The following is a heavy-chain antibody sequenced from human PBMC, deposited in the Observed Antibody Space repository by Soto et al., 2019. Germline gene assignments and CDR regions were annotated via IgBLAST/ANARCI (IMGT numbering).Heavy chain of an antibody. V-gene: IGHV3-74*01. Sequence: EVQLVESGGGLVQPGGSLRLSCAASGFTFSSYWMHWVRQAPGKGLVWVSRINSDGSSTSYADSVKGRFTISRDNAKNTLYLQMNSLRAEDTAVYYCARGSVQLWLKLSHMDVWGKGTTVTVSS. J-gene: IGHJ6*03. CDR1: GFTFSSYW. CDR2: INSDGSST. CDR3: ARGSVQLWLKLSHMDV. D-gene: IGHD5-18*01.